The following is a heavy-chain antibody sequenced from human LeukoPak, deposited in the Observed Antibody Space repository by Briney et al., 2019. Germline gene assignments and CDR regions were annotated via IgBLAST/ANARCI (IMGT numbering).Heavy chain of an antibody. V-gene: IGHV3-23*01. J-gene: IGHJ2*01. CDR1: GFTFSSYA. D-gene: IGHD3-9*01. CDR3: AKPGYDILPGYDPTWYFDL. CDR2: ISGSGGST. Sequence: GGSLRLSCAASGFTFSSYAMSWVRQAPGKGLEWVSAISGSGGSTYYADSVKGRFTISRDNSKNTLYLQMNSLRAEDTAVYYCAKPGYDILPGYDPTWYFDLWGRGTLVTVSS.